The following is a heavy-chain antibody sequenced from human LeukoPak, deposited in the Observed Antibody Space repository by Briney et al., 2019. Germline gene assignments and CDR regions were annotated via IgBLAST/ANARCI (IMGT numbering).Heavy chain of an antibody. V-gene: IGHV4-61*02. CDR2: IHTSGST. J-gene: IGHJ5*02. D-gene: IGHD3-3*01. CDR3: AREQGPYYDFWSSPNWFDP. Sequence: PSETLSLTCTVSGGSISSGSFFWSWIRQPAGKGLEWIGRIHTSGSTSYNPSLESRVTMSVDTSKNQFSLKLNSVTAADTAVYYCAREQGPYYDFWSSPNWFDPWGQGTLVTVSS. CDR1: GGSISSGSFF.